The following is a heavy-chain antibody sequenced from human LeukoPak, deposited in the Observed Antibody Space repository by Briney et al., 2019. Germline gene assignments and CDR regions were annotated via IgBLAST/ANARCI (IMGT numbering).Heavy chain of an antibody. V-gene: IGHV1-69*13. CDR1: GGTFSSYA. CDR2: IIPIFGTA. Sequence: SVKVSCKASGGTFSSYAISWVRQAPGQGLEWMGGIIPIFGTANYAQKFQGRVTITADESTSTAYMELSSLRSEDTAVYYCARVDCGGGSCYSNADYWGQGTLVTVSS. J-gene: IGHJ4*02. CDR3: ARVDCGGGSCYSNADY. D-gene: IGHD2-15*01.